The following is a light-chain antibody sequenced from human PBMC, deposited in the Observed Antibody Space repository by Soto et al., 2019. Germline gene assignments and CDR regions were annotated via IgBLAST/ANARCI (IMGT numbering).Light chain of an antibody. V-gene: IGKV3-20*01. CDR2: GAS. Sequence: EIVLTQSPGTLSLSPGERATLSCRATESVSSNNLVWFQQKPGQAPRLLIYGASSRATGIPDRFSGSGSGTDFTLTTSRVEPEDCAVYYCQQYGSSVWTFGQGTKVEIK. J-gene: IGKJ1*01. CDR3: QQYGSSVWT. CDR1: ESVSSNN.